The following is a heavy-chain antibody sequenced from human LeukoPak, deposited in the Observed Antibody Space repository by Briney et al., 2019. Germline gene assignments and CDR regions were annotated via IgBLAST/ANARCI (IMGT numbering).Heavy chain of an antibody. Sequence: ASVKVSCKASGYTFPSYDINWVRQATGQGLEWMGWMNPSSGKSGCPQKFQDRVTMTWNTSISTAYMELSSLRSGDTAVYYCARGTSTFGDYWGQGTLATVSS. CDR3: ARGTSTFGDY. CDR2: MNPSSGKS. J-gene: IGHJ4*02. CDR1: GYTFPSYD. V-gene: IGHV1-8*01. D-gene: IGHD3-16*01.